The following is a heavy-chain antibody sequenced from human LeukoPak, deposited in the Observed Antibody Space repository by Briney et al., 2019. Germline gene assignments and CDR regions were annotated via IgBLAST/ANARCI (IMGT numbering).Heavy chain of an antibody. CDR1: GFTFSSYG. CDR3: AKRTHYYYYGMDV. Sequence: GRSLRLSCAASGFTFSSYGMHWVRQAPGKGLEWVAVISYDGSNKYYADSVKGRFTISRDNSKNTLYLQMNSLRAEDTAVYYCAKRTHYYYYGMDVWGQGTTVTVSS. J-gene: IGHJ6*02. CDR2: ISYDGSNK. V-gene: IGHV3-30*18.